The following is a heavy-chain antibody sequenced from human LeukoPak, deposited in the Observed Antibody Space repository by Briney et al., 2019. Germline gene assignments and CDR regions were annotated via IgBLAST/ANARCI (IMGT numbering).Heavy chain of an antibody. Sequence: ASVKVSCKASGYTFTGYYMHWVRQAPGQGLEWMGWINPNSGGTNYAQKFQGRVTMTTDTSTSIAYMELRSLRSDDTAVYYCAIAVAGPYYFDYWGQGTLVTVSS. CDR2: INPNSGGT. CDR1: GYTFTGYY. V-gene: IGHV1-2*02. J-gene: IGHJ4*02. CDR3: AIAVAGPYYFDY. D-gene: IGHD6-19*01.